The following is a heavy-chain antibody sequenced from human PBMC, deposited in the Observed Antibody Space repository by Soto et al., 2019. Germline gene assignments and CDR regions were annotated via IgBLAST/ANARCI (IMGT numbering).Heavy chain of an antibody. CDR3: AADATAWQQMVPSDY. Sequence: ASVKVSCKASGFTFTSSAFQWVRQARGQRLEWIGWIAVGSGYTNYAQRFQDRVTLTRDMSTATTYVELSRLTSEDTAIYYCAADATAWQQMVPSDYWGQGTLVTVSS. CDR1: GFTFTSSA. D-gene: IGHD2-8*01. J-gene: IGHJ4*02. CDR2: IAVGSGYT. V-gene: IGHV1-58*01.